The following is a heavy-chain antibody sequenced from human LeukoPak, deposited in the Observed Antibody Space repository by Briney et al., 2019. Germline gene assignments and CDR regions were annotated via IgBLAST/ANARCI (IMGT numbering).Heavy chain of an antibody. CDR2: IHNSENI. V-gene: IGHV4-30-4*08. Sequence: ASETLSLTCTVSGGSISSGGYFWSWIRQHPGKGLEWIGYIHNSENIGYNPSLKSRVTISVDTSKNRFSLKLSSVTAADTAVYYCARDLTVAAAGLNWYFDLWGRGTLVTVSS. CDR3: ARDLTVAAAGLNWYFDL. J-gene: IGHJ2*01. CDR1: GGSISSGGYF. D-gene: IGHD6-13*01.